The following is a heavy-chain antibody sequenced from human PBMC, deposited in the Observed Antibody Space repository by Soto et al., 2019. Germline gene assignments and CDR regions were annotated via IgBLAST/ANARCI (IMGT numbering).Heavy chain of an antibody. V-gene: IGHV3-7*03. D-gene: IGHD6-19*01. J-gene: IGHJ4*02. Sequence: GGSLRLSCAASGFTFSPYWMSWVRQAPGKGLEWVANINGDGSEKYYVDSVKGRFTISRDNAKNSLYLLMNSLRAEDTAMYYCTRTLSVAGPDYWGQGTLVTVSS. CDR3: TRTLSVAGPDY. CDR1: GFTFSPYW. CDR2: INGDGSEK.